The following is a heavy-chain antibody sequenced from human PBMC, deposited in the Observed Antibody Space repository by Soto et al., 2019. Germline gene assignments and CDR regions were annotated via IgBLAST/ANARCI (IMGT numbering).Heavy chain of an antibody. J-gene: IGHJ4*02. Sequence: QVQLVESGGGVVQPGRSLRLSCAASGFTFSSYGMHWVRQAPGKGLEWVAVIWYDGINKYYADSVKGRFTISRDNSKNTLYLQMNSLRAEDSAVYYCAKDFRGWYPYYFDYWGQGTLLTVSS. CDR1: GFTFSSYG. CDR3: AKDFRGWYPYYFDY. V-gene: IGHV3-33*03. D-gene: IGHD6-19*01. CDR2: IWYDGINK.